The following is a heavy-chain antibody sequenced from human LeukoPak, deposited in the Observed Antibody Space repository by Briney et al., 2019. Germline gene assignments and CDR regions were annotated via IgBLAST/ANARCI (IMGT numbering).Heavy chain of an antibody. J-gene: IGHJ4*02. D-gene: IGHD6-13*01. V-gene: IGHV2-5*01. CDR2: IYWYDDK. CDR1: GFSLSTSGVG. CDR3: AHKIASSSFARPKSNQNFDY. Sequence: SGPTLVNPTQTLTLTCTFSGFSLSTSGVGVGWIRQPPGKALEWLALIYWYDDKRYSPSLKSRLTITKDTSKNQVVLTMTNMDPVDTATYYCAHKIASSSFARPKSNQNFDYWGQGTLVTVSS.